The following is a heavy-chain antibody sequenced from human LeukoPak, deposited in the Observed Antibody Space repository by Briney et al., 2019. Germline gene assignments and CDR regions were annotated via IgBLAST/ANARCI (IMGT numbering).Heavy chain of an antibody. CDR1: GFTFDDYA. CDR3: AKGIAYSSSWYRVGGFDP. D-gene: IGHD6-13*01. V-gene: IGHV3-9*03. Sequence: GGSLRLSCAASGFTFDDYAMHWVRQAPGKGLEWVSGISWNSGSIGYADSVKGRFTISKDNAKNSLYLQMNSLRAEDMALYYCAKGIAYSSSWYRVGGFDPWGQGTLVTVSS. CDR2: ISWNSGSI. J-gene: IGHJ5*02.